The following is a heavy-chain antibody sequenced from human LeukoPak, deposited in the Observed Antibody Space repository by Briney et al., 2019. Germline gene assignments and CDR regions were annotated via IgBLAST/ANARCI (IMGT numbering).Heavy chain of an antibody. J-gene: IGHJ5*02. D-gene: IGHD6-13*01. CDR2: MYSGGDT. CDR3: ARDAPQVPSAGVLAS. Sequence: GGSLRLFCAASGHPDSDHYMSWVRHAPGRGLEWVTVMYSGGDTYYADSVKGRFTFSRDISKNTLYLQMNGLRTVDTAMYYCARDAPQVPSAGVLASWGQGTLVTVYS. V-gene: IGHV3-53*01. CDR1: GHPDSDHY.